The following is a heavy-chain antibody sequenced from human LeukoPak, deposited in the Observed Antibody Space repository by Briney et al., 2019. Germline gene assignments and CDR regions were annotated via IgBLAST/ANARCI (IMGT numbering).Heavy chain of an antibody. CDR2: ISYDGGNK. D-gene: IGHD3-10*01. CDR1: GFTFSSYD. Sequence: GGSLRLSCAASGFTFSSYDMHWVRQAPGKGLEWVAIISYDGGNKYYADSVKGRFTISRDNSKNTLFLQMNSLRAEDTAVYCCGRSYKSYYFTTGGQGSLATVS. CDR3: GRSYKSYYFTT. V-gene: IGHV3-30*03. J-gene: IGHJ4*02.